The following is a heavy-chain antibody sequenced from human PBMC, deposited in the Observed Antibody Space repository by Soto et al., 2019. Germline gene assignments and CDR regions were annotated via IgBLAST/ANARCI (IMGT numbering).Heavy chain of an antibody. Sequence: SQTHPLTCAICGDSVSSKSAALNWIRHTPQRGLEWMGRTYYRSKSYNDYAVSVKSRITINPDTSKNQFSLQLNSVTPEDTAVYYWARGGGYSSRSGYDYWGQGTLVTVSS. D-gene: IGHD6-13*01. CDR1: GDSVSSKSAA. CDR3: ARGGGYSSRSGYDY. CDR2: TYYRSKSYN. J-gene: IGHJ4*02. V-gene: IGHV6-1*01.